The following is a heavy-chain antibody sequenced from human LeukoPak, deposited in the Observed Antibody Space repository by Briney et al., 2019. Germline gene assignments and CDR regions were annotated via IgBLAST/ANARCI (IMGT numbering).Heavy chain of an antibody. CDR1: GYTFTSYG. V-gene: IGHV1-18*01. D-gene: IGHD1-26*01. J-gene: IGHJ2*01. CDR2: ISAYNGNT. CDR3: TRSGSYPGVPSWYFDL. Sequence: SVKVSCKASGYTFTSYGISWVRQAPGQGLEWMGWISAYNGNTNYAQKLQGRVTMTTDTSTSTAYMELRSLRSDDTAVYYCTRSGSYPGVPSWYFDLWGRGTLVTVSS.